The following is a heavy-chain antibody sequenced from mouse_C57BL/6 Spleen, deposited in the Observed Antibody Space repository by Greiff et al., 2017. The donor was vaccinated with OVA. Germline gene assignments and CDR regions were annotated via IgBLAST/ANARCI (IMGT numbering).Heavy chain of an antibody. D-gene: IGHD6-1*01. CDR1: GFTFSDYY. CDR3: ARRGPSAYFDY. J-gene: IGHJ2*01. Sequence: EVHLVESGGGLVQPGGSLKLSCAASGFTFSDYYMYWVRQTPEKRLEWVAYISNGGGSTYYPDTVKGRFTISRDNAKNTLYLQMSRLKSEDTAMYYCARRGPSAYFDYWGQGTTRTVSS. V-gene: IGHV5-12*01. CDR2: ISNGGGST.